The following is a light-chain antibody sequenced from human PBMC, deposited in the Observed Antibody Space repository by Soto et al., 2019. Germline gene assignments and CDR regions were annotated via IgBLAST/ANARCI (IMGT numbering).Light chain of an antibody. Sequence: IVLTHSPGTLSLSPGQRSTLSSGSSQSVSSSYLAWYQQKPGQAPRLLIYGASSRATGIPDRFSGSGSGTDFTLTISRLEPEDFAVYYCQQYGSSLWTFGQGTKVDIK. CDR2: GAS. V-gene: IGKV3-20*01. CDR3: QQYGSSLWT. CDR1: QSVSSSY. J-gene: IGKJ1*01.